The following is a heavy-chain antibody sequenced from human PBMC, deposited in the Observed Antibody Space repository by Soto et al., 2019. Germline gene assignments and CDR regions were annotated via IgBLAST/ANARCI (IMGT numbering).Heavy chain of an antibody. CDR2: IKTKSDAETT. V-gene: IGHV3-15*07. J-gene: IGHJ4*02. CDR1: GFTFTNAW. Sequence: GGSLRLSCAASGFTFTNAWLNWVRQAPGKGLEWVGRIKTKSDAETTDYAAPVKGRFTISRDDSKNTLYLQMNSLKTEDTAVYYCTAPSGTYYSRFDYSGQGALVTVSS. CDR3: TAPSGTYYSRFDY. D-gene: IGHD1-26*01.